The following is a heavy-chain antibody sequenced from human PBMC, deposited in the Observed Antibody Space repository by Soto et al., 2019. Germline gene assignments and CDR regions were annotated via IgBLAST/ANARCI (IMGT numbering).Heavy chain of an antibody. V-gene: IGHV4-39*01. CDR3: APQDGVTAIIGY. CDR2: IYYSGST. Sequence: QLQLQESGPGLVKPSETLSLTCTVSGGSISSSSYYWGWIRQPPGKGLEWIGSIYYSGSTYYNPSLKSRVTISVDTSKNQFSLKLSSVTAADTAVYYCAPQDGVTAIIGYWGQGTLVTVSS. J-gene: IGHJ4*02. D-gene: IGHD2-21*02. CDR1: GGSISSSSYY.